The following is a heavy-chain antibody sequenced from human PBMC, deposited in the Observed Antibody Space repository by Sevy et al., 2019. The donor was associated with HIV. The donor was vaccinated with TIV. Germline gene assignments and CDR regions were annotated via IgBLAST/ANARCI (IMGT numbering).Heavy chain of an antibody. CDR1: GFTFSSYG. J-gene: IGHJ4*02. CDR3: AKDGGYCSGGSCYYFDY. D-gene: IGHD2-15*01. V-gene: IGHV3-30*18. CDR2: ISYDGSNK. Sequence: GGSLRLSCAASGFTFSSYGMHWVRQAPGKGLEWVAVISYDGSNKYYADSVKGRFTISRDNSKNTLYLQMNSLRAEDTAVYDCAKDGGYCSGGSCYYFDYWGQGTLVTVSS.